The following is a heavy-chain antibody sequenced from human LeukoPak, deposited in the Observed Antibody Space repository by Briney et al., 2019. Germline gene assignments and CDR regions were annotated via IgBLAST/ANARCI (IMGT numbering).Heavy chain of an antibody. CDR3: AKVGDYGDYALDY. CDR2: ISTSDSYT. CDR1: GFTFSNYS. V-gene: IGHV3-21*01. D-gene: IGHD4-17*01. J-gene: IGHJ4*02. Sequence: PGGSLRLSCAASGFTFSNYSMNWVRQAPGEGLEWVSYISTSDSYTYYADSVKGRFTISRDNAKNSLYLQMNSLRAEDTAVYYCAKVGDYGDYALDYWGQGTLVTVSS.